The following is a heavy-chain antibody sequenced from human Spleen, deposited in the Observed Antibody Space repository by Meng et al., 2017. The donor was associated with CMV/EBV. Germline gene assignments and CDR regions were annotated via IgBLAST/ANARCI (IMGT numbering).Heavy chain of an antibody. J-gene: IGHJ4*02. CDR2: ISDSGVGT. D-gene: IGHD3-16*01. V-gene: IGHV3-23*01. CDR1: GFTFSNYA. Sequence: LRLSCAASGFTFSNYAMGWVRQAPGKGLEWVSVISDSGVGTYYADSVKGRFTISRDNSKNMLYLQMNSLRAEDTAVYYCARGRQGDRYWGQGTLVTVS. CDR3: ARGRQGDRY.